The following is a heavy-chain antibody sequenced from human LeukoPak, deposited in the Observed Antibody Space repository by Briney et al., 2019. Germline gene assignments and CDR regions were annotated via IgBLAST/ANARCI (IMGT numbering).Heavy chain of an antibody. J-gene: IGHJ5*02. CDR2: IYHSGST. V-gene: IGHV4-30-2*01. CDR1: GGSISSGGYS. Sequence: SETLSLTCAVSGGSISSGGYSWRWLRQPPGKGLEWIGYIYHSGSTYYNPSLKSRVTISVDRSKNQFSLKLSSVTAADTAVYYCASGQAYYYGSGSYSNWFDPWGQGTLVTVSS. CDR3: ASGQAYYYGSGSYSNWFDP. D-gene: IGHD3-10*01.